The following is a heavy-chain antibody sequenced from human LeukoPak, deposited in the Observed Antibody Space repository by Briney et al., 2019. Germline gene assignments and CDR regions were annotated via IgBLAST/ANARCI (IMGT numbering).Heavy chain of an antibody. V-gene: IGHV4-59*08. Sequence: PSETLSLTCTVSGGSINNYSWSWVRQPPGKGLEWIGHIYYSGSTNHNPSLKSRVTISVDMSKNQFSLKLRSVTAADTAVYFCARHVVSSSWYQYLDYWGQGTLVTVSS. CDR3: ARHVVSSSWYQYLDY. J-gene: IGHJ4*02. D-gene: IGHD6-13*01. CDR1: GGSINNYS. CDR2: IYYSGST.